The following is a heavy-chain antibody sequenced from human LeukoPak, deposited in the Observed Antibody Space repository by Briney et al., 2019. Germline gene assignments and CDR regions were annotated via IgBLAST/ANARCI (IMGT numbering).Heavy chain of an antibody. CDR3: AKGSLYYYDSSFYYFDY. J-gene: IGHJ4*02. V-gene: IGHV3-21*01. CDR1: GFTFSTHS. D-gene: IGHD3-22*01. CDR2: ITSSSYI. Sequence: GGSLRLSCAASGFTFSTHSMNWVRQAPGKGLEWVSSITSSSYIYYADSVKGRFTISRDNSKNTLYLQMNSLRAEDTAVYYCAKGSLYYYDSSFYYFDYWGQGTLVTVSS.